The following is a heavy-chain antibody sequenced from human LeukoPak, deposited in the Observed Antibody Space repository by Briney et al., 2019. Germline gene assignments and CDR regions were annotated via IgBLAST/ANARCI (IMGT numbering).Heavy chain of an antibody. D-gene: IGHD3-22*01. CDR1: GFTFSRYA. J-gene: IGHJ4*02. Sequence: GGSLRLSCAASGFTFSRYAMSWVRQAPGKGLEWVSAISSRGAITSYADSVKGRFTISRDNSKNTLYLQMNSLRAEDTAVYYCAKDADFNYDSSGYYRDSSFDYWGQGTLVTVSS. V-gene: IGHV3-23*01. CDR2: ISSRGAIT. CDR3: AKDADFNYDSSGYYRDSSFDY.